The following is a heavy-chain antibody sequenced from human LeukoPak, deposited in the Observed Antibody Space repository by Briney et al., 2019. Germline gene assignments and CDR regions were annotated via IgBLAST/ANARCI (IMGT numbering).Heavy chain of an antibody. CDR3: ARDYYPSGSLDS. CDR1: GFTFNNYC. CDR2: INRDGGAT. V-gene: IGHV3-7*04. Sequence: GGSLRLSCAASGFTFNNYCMTWVRQTPGKGLGWVANINRDGGATYYVDSVKGRFTISRDNAKTSLFLQMNSLRVEDTAVYYCARDYYPSGSLDSWGRGTLVSVAS. J-gene: IGHJ4*02. D-gene: IGHD3-10*01.